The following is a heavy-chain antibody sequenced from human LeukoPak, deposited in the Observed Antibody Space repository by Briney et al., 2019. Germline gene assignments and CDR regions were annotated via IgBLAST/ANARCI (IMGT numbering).Heavy chain of an antibody. V-gene: IGHV3-30*18. J-gene: IGHJ3*02. CDR1: ALTFTSSA. Sequence: GGSLRLPCAASALTFTSSAMHCVHPPPGTALVCVAVIPSDGSNTFYADSVKGRFTISRDNSKNTLYLQMNSLSAEDTAVYYCAKANYSDYVGAFDIWGQGTMVTVSS. CDR3: AKANYSDYVGAFDI. D-gene: IGHD4-11*01. CDR2: IPSDGSNT.